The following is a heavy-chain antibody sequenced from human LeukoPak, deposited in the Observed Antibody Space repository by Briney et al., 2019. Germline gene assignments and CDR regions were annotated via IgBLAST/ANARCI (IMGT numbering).Heavy chain of an antibody. Sequence: ASVKVSCKASGYTFTSCGISWVRQAPGQGLEWMGIINPSGGSTSYAQKFQGRVTMTRDTSTSTVYMELSSLRSEDTAVYYCARDTSGRIAAAGTAWFDPWGQGTLVTVSS. CDR3: ARDTSGRIAAAGTAWFDP. J-gene: IGHJ5*02. D-gene: IGHD6-13*01. CDR1: GYTFTSCG. V-gene: IGHV1-46*01. CDR2: INPSGGST.